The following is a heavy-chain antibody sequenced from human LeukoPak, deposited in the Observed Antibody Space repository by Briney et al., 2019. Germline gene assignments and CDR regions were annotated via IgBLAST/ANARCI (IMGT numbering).Heavy chain of an antibody. D-gene: IGHD1-26*01. V-gene: IGHV3-30-3*01. Sequence: GGSLRLSCAASGFTFSSYAMHWVRQAPGKGLEWVAAISYDGSNKYYADSVKGRFTIPRDNSKNTLYLQMNSLRAEDTAVYYCARGRSYYFPDYWGQGTLVTVSS. CDR2: ISYDGSNK. CDR3: ARGRSYYFPDY. J-gene: IGHJ4*02. CDR1: GFTFSSYA.